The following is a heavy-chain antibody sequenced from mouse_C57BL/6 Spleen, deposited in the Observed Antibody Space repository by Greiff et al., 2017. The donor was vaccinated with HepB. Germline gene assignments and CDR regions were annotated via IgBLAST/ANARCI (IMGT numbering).Heavy chain of an antibody. J-gene: IGHJ1*03. D-gene: IGHD1-1*01. V-gene: IGHV1-15*01. CDR3: TRAGSSPWYFDV. CDR1: GYTFTDYE. Sequence: VKLQQSGAELVRPGASVTLSCKASGYTFTDYEMHWVKQTPVHGLEWIGAIDPETGGTAYNQKFKGKAILTADKSSSTAYMELRSLTSEDSAVYYCTRAGSSPWYFDVWGTGTTVTVSS. CDR2: IDPETGGT.